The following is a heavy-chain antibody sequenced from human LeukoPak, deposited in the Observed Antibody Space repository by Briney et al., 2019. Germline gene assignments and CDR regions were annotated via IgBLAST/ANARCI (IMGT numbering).Heavy chain of an antibody. V-gene: IGHV3-21*01. D-gene: IGHD5-18*01. CDR2: ISSSSSYI. CDR3: AKSEVGYSYAHGAFDI. Sequence: TGGSLRLSCAASGFTFSSYSMNWVRQAPGKGLEWVSSISSSSSYIYYADSVKGRFTISRDNAKNSLYLQMNSLRAEDTAVYYCAKSEVGYSYAHGAFDIWGQGTMVTVSS. J-gene: IGHJ3*02. CDR1: GFTFSSYS.